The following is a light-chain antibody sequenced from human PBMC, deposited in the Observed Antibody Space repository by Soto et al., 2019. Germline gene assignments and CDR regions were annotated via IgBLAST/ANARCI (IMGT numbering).Light chain of an antibody. J-gene: IGKJ4*01. Sequence: EIVLTQSPGTLSWSPGERATLCCGASQSVSSTKLAWYQQRPGQAPRLLIFGASNRATGVPDRFSGSGSGTDFTLAISRLEPEDFAVYYCQQFGSSPLLTFGGGTKVEIK. CDR1: QSVSSTK. CDR2: GAS. V-gene: IGKV3-20*01. CDR3: QQFGSSPLLT.